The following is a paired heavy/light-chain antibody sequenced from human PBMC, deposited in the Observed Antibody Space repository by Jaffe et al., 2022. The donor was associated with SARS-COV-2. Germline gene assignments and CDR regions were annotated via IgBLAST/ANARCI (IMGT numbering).Light chain of an antibody. J-gene: IGLJ3*02. Sequence: QSALTQPRSVSGSPGQSVTISCTGTSSDVGGYNYVSWYQQHPGKAPKLMIYDVTKRPSGVPDRFSGSKSGNTASLTISGLQAEDEADYHCCSYAGSNTWVFGGGTKLTVL. CDR2: DVT. CDR1: SSDVGGYNY. V-gene: IGLV2-11*01. CDR3: CSYAGSNTWV.
Heavy chain of an antibody. J-gene: IGHJ3*02. CDR2: INTDGYTT. Sequence: EVQLVESGGGLVQPGGTLRLSCAASGFTLSTSWMHWVRQVPGKGLVWVSRINTDGYTTSYAESVKGRFTISRDSAKNTLCLQMNSLKVEDTAVYYCARAGYSTSSLAFDIWGQGTVVTVSS. V-gene: IGHV3-74*01. CDR3: ARAGYSTSSLAFDI. CDR1: GFTLSTSW. D-gene: IGHD6-6*01.